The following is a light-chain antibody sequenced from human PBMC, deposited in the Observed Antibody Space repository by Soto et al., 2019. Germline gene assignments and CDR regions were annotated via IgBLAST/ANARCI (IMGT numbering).Light chain of an antibody. V-gene: IGKV3-20*01. CDR3: HQYDSWT. Sequence: EIVLTQSPVTLSLSPGERATLSCRASQSVSRSLAWYQQKPGQAPRLLIYGASSRATGIPDRFSGSGSGTDFTLTISRLEPEDFAVYYCHQYDSWTFGQGTKVDIK. CDR1: QSVSRS. CDR2: GAS. J-gene: IGKJ1*01.